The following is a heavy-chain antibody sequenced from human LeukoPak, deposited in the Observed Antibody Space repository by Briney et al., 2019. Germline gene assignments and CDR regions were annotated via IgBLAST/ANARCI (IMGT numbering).Heavy chain of an antibody. CDR1: GGTFSSYA. CDR2: IIPIFGTA. D-gene: IGHD3-10*01. Sequence: SVTVSFKASGGTFSSYAISWVRQAPGQGLEWMGGIIPIFGTANYAQKFQGRVTITADESTSTAYMELSSLRSEDTAVYYCATAGIWFGEFIRWFDPWGQGTLVTVSS. V-gene: IGHV1-69*13. CDR3: ATAGIWFGEFIRWFDP. J-gene: IGHJ5*02.